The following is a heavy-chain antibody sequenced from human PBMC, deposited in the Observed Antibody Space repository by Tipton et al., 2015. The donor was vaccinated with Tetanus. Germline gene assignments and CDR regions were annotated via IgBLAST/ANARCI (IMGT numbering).Heavy chain of an antibody. CDR2: ISPSGRT. CDR1: GGSLRSGDYQ. D-gene: IGHD3-10*01. CDR3: ARSKCLWFGESLSGFDS. Sequence: TLSLTCSVSGGSLRSGDYQWNWIRQPPGKGLEWLAYISPSGRTNSNYSLKSRITISQDRSKNQFSLRLTSVTAADTAVYYCARSKCLWFGESLSGFDSWGQGTLVTVSA. J-gene: IGHJ4*02. V-gene: IGHV4-61*08.